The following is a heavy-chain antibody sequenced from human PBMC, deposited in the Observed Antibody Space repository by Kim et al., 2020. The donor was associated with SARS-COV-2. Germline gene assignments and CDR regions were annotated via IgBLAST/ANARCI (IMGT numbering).Heavy chain of an antibody. D-gene: IGHD1-26*01. CDR2: ISYDGSNK. V-gene: IGHV3-30-3*01. CDR1: GFTFSSYA. J-gene: IGHJ3*02. CDR3: ARVGSGSYYRSAFDI. Sequence: GGSLRLSCAASGFTFSSYAMHWVRQAPGKGLEWVAVISYDGSNKYYADSVKGRFTISRDNSKNTLYLQMNSLRAEDTAVYYCARVGSGSYYRSAFDIWA.